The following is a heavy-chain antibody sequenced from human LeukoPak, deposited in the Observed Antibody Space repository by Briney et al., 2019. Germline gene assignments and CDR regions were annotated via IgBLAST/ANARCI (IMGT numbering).Heavy chain of an antibody. J-gene: IGHJ5*02. CDR2: FDPEDGET. CDR3: ATVGVIRYSSSWYGNPRNNWFDP. V-gene: IGHV1-24*01. CDR1: GYTLTELS. D-gene: IGHD6-13*01. Sequence: EASVKVSCKVSGYTLTELSMHWVRQAPGKGLEWMGGFDPEDGETIYAQKFQGRVTMTEDTSTDTAYMELSSLRSEDTAVYYCATVGVIRYSSSWYGNPRNNWFDPWGQGTLVTVSS.